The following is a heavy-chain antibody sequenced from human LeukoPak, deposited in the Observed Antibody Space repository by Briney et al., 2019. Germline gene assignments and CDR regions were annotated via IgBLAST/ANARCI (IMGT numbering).Heavy chain of an antibody. D-gene: IGHD6-6*01. CDR1: GFTFSGFW. Sequence: GGSLRLSCVVSGFTFSGFWMSWSRQAPGKGLEWVASINSDGSEGYYADVVKGRFTISRDNAKNSLYLQINSLRAEDTAVYYCARSSYSSSSSVWGQGTMVTVSS. CDR3: ARSSYSSSSSV. V-gene: IGHV3-7*03. J-gene: IGHJ3*01. CDR2: INSDGSEG.